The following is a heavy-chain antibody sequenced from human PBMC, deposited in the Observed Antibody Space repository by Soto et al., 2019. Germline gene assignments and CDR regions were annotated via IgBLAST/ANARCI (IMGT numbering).Heavy chain of an antibody. CDR3: ARTDVVPAAIV. J-gene: IGHJ6*04. Sequence: QVQLVQSGAEVKKPGSSVKVSCKASGGTFSSYTISWVRQAPGQGLGWMGRIIPILGIANYAQKFQGRVTIPADKSTSTAYMELSSLRSEDTAVYYCARTDVVPAAIVWGKGTTVTVSS. D-gene: IGHD2-2*01. CDR1: GGTFSSYT. CDR2: IIPILGIA. V-gene: IGHV1-69*02.